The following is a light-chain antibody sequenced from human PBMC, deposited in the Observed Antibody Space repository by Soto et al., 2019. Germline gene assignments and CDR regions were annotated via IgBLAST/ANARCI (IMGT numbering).Light chain of an antibody. CDR2: GAS. Sequence: EIVLTQSPGTLSLSPGESAALSCSASQSISNNFLAWYQRKPGQAPRLLIYGASYRATAIPYRFSGSGSGTDFTLTITRLEAVDFAVYYCQQYGGSPPTFGPWTTVEVK. CDR1: QSISNNF. J-gene: IGKJ1*01. V-gene: IGKV3-20*01. CDR3: QQYGGSPPT.